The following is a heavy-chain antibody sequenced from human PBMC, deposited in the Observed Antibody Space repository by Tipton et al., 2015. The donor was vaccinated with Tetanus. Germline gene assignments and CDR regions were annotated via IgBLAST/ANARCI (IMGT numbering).Heavy chain of an antibody. CDR1: GFIFGSYG. J-gene: IGHJ4*02. D-gene: IGHD3-10*01. V-gene: IGHV3-33*01. CDR3: ARGMLELARKTPFDY. CDR2: PWYDGTDK. Sequence: AASGFIFGSYGIHWVRQAPGKGLEWVAVPWYDGTDKYYADSVKGRFTISRDNSKNTLYLQMNSLRAEDTAVYYCARGMLELARKTPFDYWGQGTLVTVSS.